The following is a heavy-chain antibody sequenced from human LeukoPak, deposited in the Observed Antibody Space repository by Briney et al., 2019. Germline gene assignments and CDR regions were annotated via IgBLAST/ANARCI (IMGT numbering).Heavy chain of an antibody. D-gene: IGHD6-13*01. CDR3: ARDSSSWYYFDY. CDR2: ISSSSSYI. CDR1: GFTFSSYS. V-gene: IGHV3-21*01. J-gene: IGHJ4*02. Sequence: PGGSLRLSCAASGFTFSSYSMNWVGQAPAKELEWVSSISSSSSYIYYADSVKGRFTISRDNAKNSLYLQMNSLRAEDTAVYYCARDSSSWYYFDYWGQGTLVTVSS.